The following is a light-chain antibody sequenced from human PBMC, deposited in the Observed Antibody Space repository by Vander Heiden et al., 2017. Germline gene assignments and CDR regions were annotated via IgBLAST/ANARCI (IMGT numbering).Light chain of an antibody. CDR1: QSVSSSY. Sequence: ETVLTQSPGTLSLSPGERATLSCRASQSVSSSYLAWYQQKPGQAPRLLIYGASSRATGIPDRFSGSGSGTDFTLTISRLEPEDFAVYYCQQYGSSPRVTFGQGTKVEIK. CDR3: QQYGSSPRVT. V-gene: IGKV3-20*01. CDR2: GAS. J-gene: IGKJ1*01.